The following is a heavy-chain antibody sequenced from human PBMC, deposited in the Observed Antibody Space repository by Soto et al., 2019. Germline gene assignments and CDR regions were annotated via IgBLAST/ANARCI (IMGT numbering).Heavy chain of an antibody. CDR1: GFTFSSYA. CDR3: IYRRAAYDYHGLDV. CDR2: ISGSGGST. J-gene: IGHJ6*02. D-gene: IGHD6-13*01. V-gene: IGHV3-23*01. Sequence: GGSLRLSCAASGFTFSSYAMSWVRQAPGKGLEWVSAISGSGGSTYYADSVKGRFTISRDNSKNQVVLQMTSVDPVDTATYFCIYRRAAYDYHGLDVWGQGTTVTVSS.